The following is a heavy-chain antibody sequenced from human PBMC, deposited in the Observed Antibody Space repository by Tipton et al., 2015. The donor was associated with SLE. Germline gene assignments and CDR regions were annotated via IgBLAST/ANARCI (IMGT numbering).Heavy chain of an antibody. V-gene: IGHV3-53*04. J-gene: IGHJ3*02. CDR3: ARDPYGHGAFDI. D-gene: IGHD4-17*01. CDR1: GFTFNNYA. CDR2: IFSGGST. Sequence: SLRLSCAASGFTFNNYAMTWVRQAPGKGLEWVSVIFSGGSTHYADSVKGRFTISRHNSKNTVYLQMNSLRVEDTAVYYCARDPYGHGAFDIWGQGTLVTVSS.